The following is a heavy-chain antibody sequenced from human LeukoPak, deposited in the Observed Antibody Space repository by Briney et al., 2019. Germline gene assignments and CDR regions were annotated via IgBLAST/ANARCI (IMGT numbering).Heavy chain of an antibody. CDR2: MSGSGDST. V-gene: IGHV3-23*01. Sequence: PGGSLRLSCAASGFTFSSYGMSWVRQAPGKGLEWVSFMSGSGDSTYYADSVKGRFTISRDNSKNTLYLQMNSLRAEDTAVYYCAKDRRALSAFDIWGQGTMVTVSS. CDR1: GFTFSSYG. CDR3: AKDRRALSAFDI. D-gene: IGHD3-10*01. J-gene: IGHJ3*02.